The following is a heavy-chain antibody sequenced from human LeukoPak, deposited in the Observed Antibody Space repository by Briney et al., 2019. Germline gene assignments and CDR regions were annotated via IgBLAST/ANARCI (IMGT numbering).Heavy chain of an antibody. CDR3: ARGWVGSTRRDAFDI. Sequence: XXIRQPXXXXXXWIGEINHSGSTNYNPSLKSRVTISVDTSKNQFSLKLSSVTAADTAVYYCARGWVGSTRRDAFDIWGQGTMVTVSS. CDR2: INHSGST. J-gene: IGHJ3*02. D-gene: IGHD2-2*01. V-gene: IGHV4-34*01.